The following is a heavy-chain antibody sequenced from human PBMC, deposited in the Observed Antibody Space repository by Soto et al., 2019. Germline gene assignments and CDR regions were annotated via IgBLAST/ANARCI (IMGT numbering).Heavy chain of an antibody. CDR1: GGTFSSYA. V-gene: IGHV1-69*06. J-gene: IGHJ5*02. CDR3: AINYYDRLTLYNWFDP. CDR2: IIPIFGTA. Sequence: SVKVSCKASGGTFSSYAISWVRQAPGQGLEWMGGIIPIFGTANYAQKFQGRVTITADKSTSTAYMELSSLRSEDTAVYYCAINYYDRLTLYNWFDPWGQGTLVTVSS. D-gene: IGHD3-22*01.